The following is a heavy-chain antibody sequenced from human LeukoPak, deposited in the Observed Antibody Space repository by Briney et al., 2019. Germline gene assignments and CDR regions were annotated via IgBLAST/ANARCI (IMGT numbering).Heavy chain of an antibody. CDR3: ARTAVVVPAAIQYYYYFDY. CDR2: ISSSSSYI. CDR1: GFTFDDYA. D-gene: IGHD2-2*02. V-gene: IGHV3-21*01. J-gene: IGHJ4*02. Sequence: GGSLRLSCAASGFTFDDYAMHWVRQAPGKGLEWVSSISSSSSYIYYADSVKGRFTISRDNAKNSLYLQMNSLRAEDTAVYYCARTAVVVPAAIQYYYYFDYWGQGTLVTVSS.